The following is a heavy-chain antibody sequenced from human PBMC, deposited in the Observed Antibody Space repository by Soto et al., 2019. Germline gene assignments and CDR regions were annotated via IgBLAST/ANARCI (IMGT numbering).Heavy chain of an antibody. V-gene: IGHV3-21*01. Sequence: EVQLVESGGGLVKPGGSLRLSCAASGFTFSSYSMNWVRQAPGKGLEWVSSISSSSSYIYYADSVKGRFTISRDNAKNSLYLQMNSLRAEDTAVYYCARDIGRYFDWSHYYYGMDVWGQGTTVTVSS. CDR2: ISSSSSYI. D-gene: IGHD3-9*01. CDR3: ARDIGRYFDWSHYYYGMDV. CDR1: GFTFSSYS. J-gene: IGHJ6*02.